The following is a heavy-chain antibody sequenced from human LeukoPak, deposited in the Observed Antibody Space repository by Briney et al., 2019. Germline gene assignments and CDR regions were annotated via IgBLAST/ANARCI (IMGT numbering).Heavy chain of an antibody. CDR1: GYTFTSYD. J-gene: IGHJ6*03. CDR2: MNPNSGNT. D-gene: IGHD3-10*01. CDR3: AGGGFGEAYYYYYYMDV. V-gene: IGHV1-8*01. Sequence: ASVKVSCKASGYTFTSYDINWVRQATGQGLEWMGWMNPNSGNTGYAQKFQGRVTMTRNTSISTAYMELSSLRSEDTAVYYCAGGGFGEAYYYYYYMDVWGKGTTVTVPS.